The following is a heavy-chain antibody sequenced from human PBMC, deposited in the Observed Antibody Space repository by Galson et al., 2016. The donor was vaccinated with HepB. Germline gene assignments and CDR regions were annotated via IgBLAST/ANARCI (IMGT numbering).Heavy chain of an antibody. V-gene: IGHV1-69*13. CDR2: IVPMFRTL. D-gene: IGHD1/OR15-1a*01. CDR1: GGSLNNLG. J-gene: IGHJ4*02. CDR3: AIDGLGFLEQGFFDT. Sequence: SVKVSCKASGGSLNNLGFNWLRQAPGQGPQWLGRIVPMFRTLNHARNFQDRVTLTADEGTATVFLHLSNLRSSDTAVYFCAIDGLGFLEQGFFDTWGQGTQVTVSS.